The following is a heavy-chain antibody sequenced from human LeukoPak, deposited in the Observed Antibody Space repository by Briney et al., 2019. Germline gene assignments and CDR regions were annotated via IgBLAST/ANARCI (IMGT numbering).Heavy chain of an antibody. Sequence: GGSLRLSCAASGFTFSSHGMHWVRQAPGKGLEWVAFIRYAGNNKYYADSVKGRFTISRDNSKNTLYLQMNSLRAEDTAVYYCAKKGYYASGSYFDSWGQGTLVTVSS. CDR1: GFTFSSHG. J-gene: IGHJ4*02. CDR3: AKKGYYASGSYFDS. V-gene: IGHV3-30*02. CDR2: IRYAGNNK. D-gene: IGHD3-10*01.